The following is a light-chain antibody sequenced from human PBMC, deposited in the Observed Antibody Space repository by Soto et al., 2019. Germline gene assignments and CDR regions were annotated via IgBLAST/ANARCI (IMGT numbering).Light chain of an antibody. J-gene: IGKJ1*01. Sequence: DIQITKSPSTLSASVDDRVTITCRASQTISSLLAWHQQKSGKAPKLLIYGAPSLASGVPSRFSGSGSGTEFTLTICSLQPDDFATYHCQQYKSDPWTFGKGAKWIS. CDR1: QTISSL. CDR3: QQYKSDPWT. CDR2: GAP. V-gene: IGKV1-5*03.